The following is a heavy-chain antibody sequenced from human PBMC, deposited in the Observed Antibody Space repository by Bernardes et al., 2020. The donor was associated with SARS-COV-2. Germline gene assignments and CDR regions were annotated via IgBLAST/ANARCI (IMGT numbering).Heavy chain of an antibody. Sequence: SVKVSCKASGGTFSSYAISWVRQAPGQGLEWMGGIIPIFGTANYAQKFQGRVTITADESTSTAYMELSSLRSEDTAVYYCARGGGSYYYDSSGYSDFDYWGQGTLVTVSS. D-gene: IGHD3-22*01. CDR3: ARGGGSYYYDSSGYSDFDY. CDR2: IIPIFGTA. J-gene: IGHJ4*02. CDR1: GGTFSSYA. V-gene: IGHV1-69*13.